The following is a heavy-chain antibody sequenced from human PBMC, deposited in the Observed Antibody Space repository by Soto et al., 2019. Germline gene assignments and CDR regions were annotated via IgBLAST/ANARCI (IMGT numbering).Heavy chain of an antibody. D-gene: IGHD3-3*01. V-gene: IGHV3-23*01. Sequence: EVQLLESGGGLVQPGGSLRLSCAASGFTFSSYAMSWVRQAPGKGLEWVSSISGSGGSTYYADSVKGRFTISRDNSKNTLYLQMNSLRAEDTALYYCAKDASSGITSFALWGRGTLVTVSS. CDR1: GFTFSSYA. J-gene: IGHJ2*01. CDR3: AKDASSGITSFAL. CDR2: ISGSGGST.